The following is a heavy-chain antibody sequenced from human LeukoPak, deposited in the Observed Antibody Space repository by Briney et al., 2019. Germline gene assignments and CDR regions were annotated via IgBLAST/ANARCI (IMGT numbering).Heavy chain of an antibody. V-gene: IGHV4-61*02. CDR2: TYTSGST. CDR3: ARGPVWTPPPSGYDY. CDR1: GGSISSGSYY. J-gene: IGHJ4*02. D-gene: IGHD5-12*01. Sequence: SQTLSLTCTVSGGSISSGSYYWSWIRQPAGKGLEWLGRTYTSGSTNYNPSLKSRVTISVDTSKNQFSLKLSSVTAADTAVYYCARGPVWTPPPSGYDYWGQGTLVTVSS.